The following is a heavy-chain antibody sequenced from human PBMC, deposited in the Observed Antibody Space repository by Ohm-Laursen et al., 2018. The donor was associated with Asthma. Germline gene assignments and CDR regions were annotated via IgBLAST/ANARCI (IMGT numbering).Heavy chain of an antibody. CDR1: GFNFNSSA. D-gene: IGHD3-22*01. J-gene: IGHJ4*02. CDR2: ISSSSSYI. Sequence: SLRLSCAASGFNFNSSAMHWVRQAPGKGLEWVSSISSSSSYIYYADSVKGRFTISRDNAKNSLYLQMNSLRAEDTAVYYCARGLWDYDSSGYYPFDYWGQGTLVTVSS. V-gene: IGHV3-21*01. CDR3: ARGLWDYDSSGYYPFDY.